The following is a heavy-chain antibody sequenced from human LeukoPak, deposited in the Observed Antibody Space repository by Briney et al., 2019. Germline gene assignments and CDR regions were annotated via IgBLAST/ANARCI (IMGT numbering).Heavy chain of an antibody. Sequence: GRSLRLSCAASGFTFTNYAMHWVRQTPGKGLEWVALISSGGSKNIYADPVKGRFTVSRDNSKNTLYLQMNSLRAEDTAVYYCVKGLVQTTMSYSVDYWGQGALVTVSS. CDR1: GFTFTNYA. CDR3: VKGLVQTTMSYSVDY. V-gene: IGHV3-30*18. J-gene: IGHJ4*02. CDR2: ISSGGSKN. D-gene: IGHD1-1*01.